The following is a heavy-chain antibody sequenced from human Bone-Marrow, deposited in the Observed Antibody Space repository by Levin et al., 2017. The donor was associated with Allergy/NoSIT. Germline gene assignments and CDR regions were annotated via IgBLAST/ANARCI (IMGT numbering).Heavy chain of an antibody. D-gene: IGHD3-9*01. J-gene: IGHJ3*02. V-gene: IGHV3-7*01. Sequence: GGSLRLSCAASGFTFSSYWMSWVRQAPGKGLEWVANIKQVGSEKYYVDSVKGRFTISRDNAKNSLYLQMNSLRAEDTAVYYCARDYYDILTGSSHDAFDIWGQGTMVTVSS. CDR1: GFTFSSYW. CDR2: IKQVGSEK. CDR3: ARDYYDILTGSSHDAFDI.